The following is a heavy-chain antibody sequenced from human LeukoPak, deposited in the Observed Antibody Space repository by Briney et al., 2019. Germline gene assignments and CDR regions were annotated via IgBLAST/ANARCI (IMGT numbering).Heavy chain of an antibody. V-gene: IGHV3-9*01. CDR3: AKAGGFGEFEGETFDY. J-gene: IGHJ4*02. CDR1: GFTFDDYA. CDR2: ISWNSGSI. D-gene: IGHD3-10*01. Sequence: GGSLRLSCAASGFTFDDYAMHWVRQAPGKGLEWVSGISWNSGSIGYADSVKGRFTISRDNAKNSLYLQMNSLRAEDTALYYCAKAGGFGEFEGETFDYWGQGTLVTVSS.